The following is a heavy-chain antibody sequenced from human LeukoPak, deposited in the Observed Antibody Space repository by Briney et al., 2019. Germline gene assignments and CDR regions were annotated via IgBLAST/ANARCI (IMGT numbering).Heavy chain of an antibody. J-gene: IGHJ5*02. V-gene: IGHV3-23*01. CDR3: EKDIEHFDP. CDR2: LSRGGAKT. CDR1: GFTFTNFP. Sequence: GGSLRLSCAASGFTFTNFPMSWVRQAPGKGLEWVSGLSRGGAKTFYAHSVKGRFTISRDDSNSTVFLHMKRLRVEDTAMYYCEKDIEHFDPWGQGTLVIVSS. D-gene: IGHD3-3*02.